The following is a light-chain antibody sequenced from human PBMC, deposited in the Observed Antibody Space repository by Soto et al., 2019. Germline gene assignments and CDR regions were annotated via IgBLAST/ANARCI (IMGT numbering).Light chain of an antibody. J-gene: IGKJ1*01. CDR1: QSISSW. V-gene: IGKV1-5*01. CDR3: QQYSTYPWT. Sequence: IHMTHSPSILSASLGDRVAITCGASQSISSWLAWYQQKPGKAPKVLIFDASSLESGVPSRFSGSGSATEFTLTISSLQPDDFATYYCQQYSTYPWTFGQGTKVDIK. CDR2: DAS.